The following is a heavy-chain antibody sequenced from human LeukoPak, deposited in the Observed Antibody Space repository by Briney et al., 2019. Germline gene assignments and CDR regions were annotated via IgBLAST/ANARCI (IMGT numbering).Heavy chain of an antibody. D-gene: IGHD2-21*01. CDR3: ARMAVVRGWFDP. CDR2: INHSGST. V-gene: IGHV4-34*01. Sequence: SETLSLTCAVYGGSFCGYYWSWIRQPPGKGLEWIGEINHSGSTNYNPSLKSRVTISVDTSKNQFSLKLSSVTAADTAVYYCARMAVVRGWFDPWGQGTLVTVSS. CDR1: GGSFCGYY. J-gene: IGHJ5*02.